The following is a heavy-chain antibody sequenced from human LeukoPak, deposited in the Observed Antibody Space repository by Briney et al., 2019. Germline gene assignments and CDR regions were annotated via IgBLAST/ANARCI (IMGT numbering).Heavy chain of an antibody. Sequence: ASVKVSCKASGYTFTSYGISWVRQAPGQGLEWMGWISAYNGYTNYAQKLQGRVTMTTDTSASTAYMELSSLRSEDMAVYYCARWNEAAAGFDYWGQGTLVTVSS. D-gene: IGHD6-13*01. CDR2: ISAYNGYT. CDR3: ARWNEAAAGFDY. J-gene: IGHJ4*02. CDR1: GYTFTSYG. V-gene: IGHV1-18*03.